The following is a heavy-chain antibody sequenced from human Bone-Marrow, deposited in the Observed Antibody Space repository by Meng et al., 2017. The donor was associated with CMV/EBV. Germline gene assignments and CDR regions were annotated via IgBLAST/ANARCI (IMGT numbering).Heavy chain of an antibody. CDR2: LNPSGGST. D-gene: IGHD3-22*01. CDR1: TSYY. Sequence: TSYYMHWVRQAPGQGLEWMGILNPSGGSTSYAQKFQGRVTMTRDTSTSTVYMELSSLRSEDTAVYYCATHLGDYDSSGYYYPGYFDYWGQGTLVTVSS. CDR3: ATHLGDYDSSGYYYPGYFDY. J-gene: IGHJ4*02. V-gene: IGHV1-46*01.